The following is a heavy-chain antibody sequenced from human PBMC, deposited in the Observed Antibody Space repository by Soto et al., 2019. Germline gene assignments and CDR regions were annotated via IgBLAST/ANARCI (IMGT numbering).Heavy chain of an antibody. CDR2: MNPNSGNT. V-gene: IGHV1-8*01. Sequence: QVQLVQSGAEVKKPGASVKVSCKASGYTFTSYDINWVRQATGQGLEWMGWMNPNSGNTGYAQKFQGRVTMTRNTSISTAYMALSRLRSEDTAVYYCARERTGTTSMDVWGQGTTVTVSS. J-gene: IGHJ6*02. CDR1: GYTFTSYD. CDR3: ARERTGTTSMDV. D-gene: IGHD1-1*01.